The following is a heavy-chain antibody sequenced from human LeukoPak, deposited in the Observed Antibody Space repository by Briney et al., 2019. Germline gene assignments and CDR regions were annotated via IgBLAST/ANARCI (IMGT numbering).Heavy chain of an antibody. CDR1: GYTFTSSD. CDR3: ARSYYDSSGYFYYYYYMDV. V-gene: IGHV1-8*01. CDR2: MNPNSGKT. J-gene: IGHJ6*03. Sequence: GAAVKVSCKASGYTFTSSDINWVGQAAGQGREWMGWMNPNSGKTGYAQKFQGRVTMTRNTSISTAYMELSSLRSEDTAVYYCARSYYDSSGYFYYYYYMDVWGKGTTVTVSS. D-gene: IGHD3-22*01.